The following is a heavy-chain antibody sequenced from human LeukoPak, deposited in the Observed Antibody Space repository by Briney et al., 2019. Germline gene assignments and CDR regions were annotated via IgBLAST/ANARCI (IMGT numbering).Heavy chain of an antibody. V-gene: IGHV3-30-3*01. CDR3: ARSDTIFGVGDY. D-gene: IGHD3-3*01. CDR1: GFTFSSYA. Sequence: GGSLRLSCAASGFTFSSYAMHWVRQAPGKGLEWVAVISYDGSNKYYADSVKGRFTTSRDNSKNTLYLQMNSLRAEDTAVYYCARSDTIFGVGDYWGQGTLVTVSS. CDR2: ISYDGSNK. J-gene: IGHJ4*02.